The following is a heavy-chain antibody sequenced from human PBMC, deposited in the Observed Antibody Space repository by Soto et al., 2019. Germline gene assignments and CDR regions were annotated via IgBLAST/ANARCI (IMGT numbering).Heavy chain of an antibody. J-gene: IGHJ4*02. CDR3: AKNSRAGGNYGFYSDF. Sequence: EVQLLESGGGLVQPGGSLRLSCAASGFTFSSYGMTWVRQAPGKGLEWVSFSSATGAGTYYADSVKGRFTISRDNSKNTLYLQMTSLRADDTGVYYCAKNSRAGGNYGFYSDFWGQGALVIVSS. CDR2: SSATGAGT. D-gene: IGHD1-7*01. CDR1: GFTFSSYG. V-gene: IGHV3-23*01.